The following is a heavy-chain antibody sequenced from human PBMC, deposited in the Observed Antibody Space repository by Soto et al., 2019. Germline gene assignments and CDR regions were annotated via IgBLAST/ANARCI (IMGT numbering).Heavy chain of an antibody. V-gene: IGHV3-48*02. CDR2: ISSDSKTI. J-gene: IGHJ4*02. CDR1: GFTFSSYT. D-gene: IGHD1-7*01. Sequence: EVQLVESGGGLVQPGGSLRLSCAASGFTFSSYTMNWVRQAPGKGLEWSSKISSDSKTIKYADSVEGRFTISRDNTKSSLFLQMSSLRDEDTAMYYCASSNWNYGYWGQGTLVSVSS. CDR3: ASSNWNYGY.